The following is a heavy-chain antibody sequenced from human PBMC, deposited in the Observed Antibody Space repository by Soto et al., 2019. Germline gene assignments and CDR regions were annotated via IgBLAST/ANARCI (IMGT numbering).Heavy chain of an antibody. V-gene: IGHV4-31*03. CDR2: VYSNGNT. CDR1: DDSLTTNKYA. Sequence: QVQLQESGPGLVKPSQTLSLTCTVSDDSLTTNKYAWTWIRQNPEKGLEWIGYVYSNGNTRSSPSLQSRGSISVDTSKSHFSLRLSSVTAADTAVYFCARASYFRPSGSYYFVSWGQGTLVTVSS. D-gene: IGHD3-10*01. CDR3: ARASYFRPSGSYYFVS. J-gene: IGHJ4*02.